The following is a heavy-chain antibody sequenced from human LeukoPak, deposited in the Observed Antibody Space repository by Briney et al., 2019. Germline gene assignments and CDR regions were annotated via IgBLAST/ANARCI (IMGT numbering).Heavy chain of an antibody. J-gene: IGHJ3*02. CDR3: ARHDRTVTTIGAFDI. Sequence: PSETLSLTCTVSGGSLSGYYWSCIRQPPGKGLEWIGYIYYSGSTNYNPSLKSRVIISVDTSKNQFSLRLSSVTAADTAVYYCARHDRTVTTIGAFDIWGQGTMVTVSS. CDR1: GGSLSGYY. CDR2: IYYSGST. V-gene: IGHV4-59*08. D-gene: IGHD4-17*01.